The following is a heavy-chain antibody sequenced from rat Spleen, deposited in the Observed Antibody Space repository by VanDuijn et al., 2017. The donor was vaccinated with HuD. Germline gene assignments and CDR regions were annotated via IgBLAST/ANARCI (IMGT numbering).Heavy chain of an antibody. CDR2: ISSGGSP. V-gene: IGHV2S12*01. CDR3: ASDARYSSSLVY. J-gene: IGHJ3*01. CDR1: GFSLTSKG. D-gene: IGHD1-2*01. Sequence: QVQLKESGPGLVQPSQTLSLTCTVSGFSLTSKGVSWVRQPPGKGLEWIAAISSGGSPYYNAALKSRLSISRDTSKSQVFLKMNSLQTDDTGTYYCASDARYSSSLVYWGQGTLVTVSS.